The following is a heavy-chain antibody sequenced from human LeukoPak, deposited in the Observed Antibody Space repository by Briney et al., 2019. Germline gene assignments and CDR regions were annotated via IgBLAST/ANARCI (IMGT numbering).Heavy chain of an antibody. CDR2: IYYSGST. CDR1: GGSISSHY. Sequence: KPSETLSLTCTVSGGSISSHYWSWIRQPPGKGLEWIGYIYYSGSTNYNPSLKSRVTISVDTSKNQFSLKLSSVTAADTAVYYCARGYLERITMVRGVIITPDAFDIWGQGTMVTVSS. CDR3: ARGYLERITMVRGVIITPDAFDI. D-gene: IGHD3-10*01. J-gene: IGHJ3*02. V-gene: IGHV4-59*11.